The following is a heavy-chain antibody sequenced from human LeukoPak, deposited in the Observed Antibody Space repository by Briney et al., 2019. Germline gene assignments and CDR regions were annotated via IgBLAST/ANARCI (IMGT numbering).Heavy chain of an antibody. CDR2: IYTRGST. CDR3: ARGRYCSADICSGGDAFDI. CDR1: GGSINNYY. D-gene: IGHD2-15*01. V-gene: IGHV4-4*07. J-gene: IGHJ3*02. Sequence: PSETLSLTSTVSGGSINNYYWSWIRQPAGKGLEWIGRIYTRGSTNYNPSIKSRVTMSVVTSKNQFSLKLGSVTAADTAVYYCARGRYCSADICSGGDAFDIWGQGTMVSVSS.